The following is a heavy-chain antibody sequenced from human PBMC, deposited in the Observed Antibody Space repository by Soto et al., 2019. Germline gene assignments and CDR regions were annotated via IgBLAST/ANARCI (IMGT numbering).Heavy chain of an antibody. J-gene: IGHJ4*02. CDR2: IYYSGST. CDR3: ARGSDGSNPLDY. Sequence: QVQLQESGPGLVKPSQTLSLTCTVSGGSISSGGYYWSWIRQHPGKGLEWIGYIYYSGSTYYNPSLKSRVTISVDTSKNQFSLKLSTVTAADTAVYYCARGSDGSNPLDYWGQGTLVTVSS. D-gene: IGHD2-2*01. CDR1: GGSISSGGYY. V-gene: IGHV4-31*03.